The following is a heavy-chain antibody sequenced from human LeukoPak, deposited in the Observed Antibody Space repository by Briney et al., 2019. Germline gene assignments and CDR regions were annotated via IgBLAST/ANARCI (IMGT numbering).Heavy chain of an antibody. D-gene: IGHD3-3*01. CDR3: TRVWGYDFWSGCLDY. CDR2: IRSKAYGGTT. CDR1: GFTFGDYA. Sequence: TGRSLRLSCTASGFTFGDYAMSWVRQAPGKGLEWVGFIRSKAYGGTTEYAASVKGRFTISRDDSKSIAYLQMNSLKTEDTAVYYCTRVWGYDFWSGCLDYWGQGALVTVSP. J-gene: IGHJ4*02. V-gene: IGHV3-49*04.